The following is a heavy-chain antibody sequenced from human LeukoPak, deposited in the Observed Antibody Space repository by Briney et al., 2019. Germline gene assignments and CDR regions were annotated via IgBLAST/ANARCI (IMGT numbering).Heavy chain of an antibody. CDR1: GFAFSFFA. V-gene: IGHV3-74*03. CDR2: TNTDGSST. CDR3: YGANAEH. D-gene: IGHD4-23*01. J-gene: IGHJ1*01. Sequence: GGSLRLSCEAPGFAFSFFAMSWLRQAPGKGLVWVSGTNTDGSSTMYADSVKGRFTIARDNAKNTLYLQMNSLRAEDTAVYYCYGANAEHWGQGTLVTVSS.